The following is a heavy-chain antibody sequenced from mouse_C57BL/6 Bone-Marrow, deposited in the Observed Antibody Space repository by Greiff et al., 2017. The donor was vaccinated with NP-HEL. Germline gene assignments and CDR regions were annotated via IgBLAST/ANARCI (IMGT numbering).Heavy chain of an antibody. J-gene: IGHJ2*01. V-gene: IGHV1-69*01. D-gene: IGHD1-1*01. CDR1: GYTFTSYW. CDR3: ARRGVYGSSYDY. Sequence: QVQLQQPGAELVMPGASVKLSCKASGYTFTSYWMHWVKQRPGQGLEWIGEIDPSDSYTNYNQKFKGKSTLTVDKSSSTAYMQLSSLTSEDSAVYYCARRGVYGSSYDYWGQGTTLTVSS. CDR2: IDPSDSYT.